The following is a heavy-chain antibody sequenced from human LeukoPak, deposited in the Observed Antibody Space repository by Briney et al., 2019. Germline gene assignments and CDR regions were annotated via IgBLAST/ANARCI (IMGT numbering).Heavy chain of an antibody. D-gene: IGHD3-10*01. J-gene: IGHJ4*02. Sequence: GASVMKSCKASGYTFTRYYMHWVRRAPGQGLEWMGIINPSDGVIDYAQKFQDRVTMTRDTSTSTVYMELSSLRSEDTAVCYCARRGSGSYVLDYWGQATVDADSS. CDR2: INPSDGVI. CDR3: ARRGSGSYVLDY. CDR1: GYTFTRYY. V-gene: IGHV1-46*01.